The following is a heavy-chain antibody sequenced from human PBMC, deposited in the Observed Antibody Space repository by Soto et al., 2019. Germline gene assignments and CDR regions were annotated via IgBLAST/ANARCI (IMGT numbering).Heavy chain of an antibody. Sequence: EVQLVESGGGLIQPGGSLRLSCAASGFTVSSNYKSWVRQAPGKGLEWVSVIYSGGSTYYADSVKGRFTISRDNSKNTLYHQMNNLRAEDTAVYYCGRGYSYNYYGMDVWGQGTTVTVSS. CDR1: GFTVSSNY. D-gene: IGHD5-18*01. V-gene: IGHV3-53*01. CDR2: IYSGGST. CDR3: GRGYSYNYYGMDV. J-gene: IGHJ6*02.